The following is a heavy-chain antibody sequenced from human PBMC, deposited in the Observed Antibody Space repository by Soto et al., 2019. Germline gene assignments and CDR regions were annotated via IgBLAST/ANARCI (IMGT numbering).Heavy chain of an antibody. CDR2: INHSGST. J-gene: IGHJ5*02. CDR1: GGSFSGYY. CDR3: ARARAITMVRGRGSIPWFDP. V-gene: IGHV4-34*01. Sequence: ASETLSLTCAVYGGSFSGYYWSWIRQPPGKGLEWIGEINHSGSTNYNPSLKSRVTISVDTSKNQFSLKLSSVTAADTAVYYCARARAITMVRGRGSIPWFDPWGQGTLVTVSS. D-gene: IGHD3-10*01.